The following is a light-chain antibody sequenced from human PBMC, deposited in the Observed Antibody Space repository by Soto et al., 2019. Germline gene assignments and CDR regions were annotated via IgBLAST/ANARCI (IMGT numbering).Light chain of an antibody. J-gene: IGKJ4*01. CDR2: DAS. V-gene: IGKV3-11*01. CDR3: QQRSNWLT. CDR1: QSLSSY. Sequence: EIVLTQSPATLSLSPGERATLSCRASQSLSSYLAWYQQKPGQAPRLLIYDASNRATGIPARFSGSGSGTDFTLTISSLEPEDFAFYYCQQRSNWLTFGGGTKVEIK.